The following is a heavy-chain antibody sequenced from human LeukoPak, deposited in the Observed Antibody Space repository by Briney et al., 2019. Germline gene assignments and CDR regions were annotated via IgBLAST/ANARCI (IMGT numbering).Heavy chain of an antibody. CDR1: GFTFSSYE. CDR3: ARGARYDSSGYFYGSFDY. V-gene: IGHV3-48*03. D-gene: IGHD3-22*01. CDR2: IGGSGRTI. Sequence: GGSLRLSCAASGFTFSSYEMNWVRQAPGKGLEWVSYIGGSGRTIYYADTVKGRFTISRGDAKNSLSLQMDSLRVEDTAVYYCARGARYDSSGYFYGSFDYWGQGSPVTVSS. J-gene: IGHJ4*02.